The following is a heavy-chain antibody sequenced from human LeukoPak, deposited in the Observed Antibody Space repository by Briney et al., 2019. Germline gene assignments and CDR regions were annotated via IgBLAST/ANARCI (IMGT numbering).Heavy chain of an antibody. D-gene: IGHD5-18*01. J-gene: IGHJ4*02. Sequence: PGGSLRLSCAASGFTFSNYWMRWVRQAPGKGLEWVASIDQYGRAKYYVDSVRGRFTFSRDNTKNSLHLQMNSLRAEDTAVYYCARADSYGSILDYWGQGTRVIDSS. CDR3: ARADSYGSILDY. V-gene: IGHV3-7*04. CDR1: GFTFSNYW. CDR2: IDQYGRAK.